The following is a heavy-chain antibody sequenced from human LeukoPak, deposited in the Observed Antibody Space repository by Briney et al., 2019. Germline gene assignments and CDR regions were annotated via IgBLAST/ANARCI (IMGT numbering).Heavy chain of an antibody. D-gene: IGHD1-14*01. Sequence: GESLKISCKGSGFSFTDYWVGWVRQMPGEGLEWMGNIDFGGYDNRYSPSFQGQVTISADKSINTAYLQWNSLKASDTAMYYCARRPAITGAPFDYWGQGTLVTVSS. CDR3: ARRPAITGAPFDY. CDR2: IDFGGYDN. J-gene: IGHJ4*02. V-gene: IGHV5-51*01. CDR1: GFSFTDYW.